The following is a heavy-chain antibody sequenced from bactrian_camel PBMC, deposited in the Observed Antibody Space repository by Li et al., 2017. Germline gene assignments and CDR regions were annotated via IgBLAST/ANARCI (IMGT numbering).Heavy chain of an antibody. J-gene: IGHJ6*01. CDR3: ATDSSYGLGRFGY. D-gene: IGHD5*01. CDR2: MTRSDT. V-gene: IGHV3S1*01. Sequence: HVQLVESGGGLVQPGGSLRLSCAASGFTFSADNMAWVRRAPGKGLEWVSGMTRSDTYYADSVSGRFTISRDNAKNTLYLQMNSLKTEDTAVYYCATDSSYGLGRFGYWGQGTQVTVS. CDR1: GFTFSADN.